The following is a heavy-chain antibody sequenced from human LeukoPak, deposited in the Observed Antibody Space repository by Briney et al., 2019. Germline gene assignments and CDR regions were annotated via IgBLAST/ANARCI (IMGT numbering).Heavy chain of an antibody. CDR3: AKWGDYDVLTGYYDPDY. CDR1: GFTFSNYA. D-gene: IGHD3-9*01. Sequence: GASLRLSCVASGFTFSNYAMSWVRQAPGKGLEWVSAITGSGGITYYADSVKGRLTISRDNSKNTLYLQMNSLRAEDTAVYYCAKWGDYDVLTGYYDPDYWGQGTLVTVSS. V-gene: IGHV3-23*01. CDR2: ITGSGGIT. J-gene: IGHJ4*02.